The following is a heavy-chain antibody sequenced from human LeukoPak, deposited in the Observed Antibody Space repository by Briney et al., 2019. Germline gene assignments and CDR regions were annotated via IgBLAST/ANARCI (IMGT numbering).Heavy chain of an antibody. V-gene: IGHV4-39*01. CDR2: IYCSGST. CDR3: AGHVAVANYYYYMDV. CDR1: GGSISSSSYY. Sequence: SETLSLTCTVSGGSISSSSYYWGWIRQPPGKGLEWIGSIYCSGSTYYNPSLKSRVTISVDTSKNQFSLKLSSVTAADTAVYYCAGHVAVANYYYYMDVWGKGTTVTISS. D-gene: IGHD6-19*01. J-gene: IGHJ6*03.